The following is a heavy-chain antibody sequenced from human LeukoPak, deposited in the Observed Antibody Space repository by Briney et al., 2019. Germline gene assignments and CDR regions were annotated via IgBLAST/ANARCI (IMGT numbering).Heavy chain of an antibody. CDR3: ARDKPPGDYRIFDY. Sequence: SGTLSLTCGVTGGSISSSNWWSWVRQPPGKGLEWIGEIYHSGSTNYNPSLKSRVTISVDKSKNQFSLKLSSVTAADTAVYYCARDKPPGDYRIFDYWGQGTLVTVSS. J-gene: IGHJ4*02. CDR1: GGSISSSNW. D-gene: IGHD4-17*01. CDR2: IYHSGST. V-gene: IGHV4-4*02.